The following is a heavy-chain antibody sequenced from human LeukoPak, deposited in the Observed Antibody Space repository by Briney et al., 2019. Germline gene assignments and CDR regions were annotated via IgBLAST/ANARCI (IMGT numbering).Heavy chain of an antibody. V-gene: IGHV1-2*02. CDR1: GYTFTGYY. CDR2: INPNSGGT. CDR3: TRDPFIAVAGTDWFDP. J-gene: IGHJ5*02. Sequence: ASVKVSCKASGYTFTGYYMHWVRQAPGQGLEWMGWINPNSGGTNYAQKFQGRVTMTRDTSISTAYMELSRLRSDDTAVYYCTRDPFIAVAGTDWFDPWGQGTLVTVSS. D-gene: IGHD6-19*01.